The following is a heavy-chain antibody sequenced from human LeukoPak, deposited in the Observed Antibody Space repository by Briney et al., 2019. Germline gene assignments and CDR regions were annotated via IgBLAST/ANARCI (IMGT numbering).Heavy chain of an antibody. Sequence: ASVKVSCKASGGTFSSYAISWVRQAPGQGLAWMGRIIPILGIANYAQKFQGRVTITADKSTSTAYMELSSPRSEDTAVYYCARSRGKSTVTTLGYWGQGTLVTVSS. J-gene: IGHJ4*02. D-gene: IGHD4-17*01. CDR3: ARSRGKSTVTTLGY. CDR2: IIPILGIA. CDR1: GGTFSSYA. V-gene: IGHV1-69*04.